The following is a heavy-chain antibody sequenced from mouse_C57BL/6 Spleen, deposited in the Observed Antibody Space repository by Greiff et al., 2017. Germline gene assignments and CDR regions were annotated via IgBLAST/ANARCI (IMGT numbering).Heavy chain of an antibody. V-gene: IGHV1-80*01. Sequence: VQLQQSGAELVKPGASVKISCKASGYAFSSYWMNWVKQRPGQGLEWIGQIYPGDGDTNYNGKFKGKATLTADKSSSTAYMPLSSLTSEDSAVYFCARYYGGSYYAIDDWGQGTSVTVSS. CDR2: IYPGDGDT. D-gene: IGHD1-1*01. J-gene: IGHJ4*01. CDR3: ARYYGGSYYAIDD. CDR1: GYAFSSYW.